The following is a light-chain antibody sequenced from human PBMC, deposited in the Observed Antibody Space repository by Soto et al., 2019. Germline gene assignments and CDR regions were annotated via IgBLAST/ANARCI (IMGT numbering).Light chain of an antibody. CDR2: DVS. CDR1: SSDVGSYNR. CDR3: CLYPTTSLRWA. J-gene: IGLJ3*02. V-gene: IGLV2-18*01. Sequence: QSVLTQPPSVSGSPGQSVTISCTGTSSDVGSYNRVSWYQQPPGTAPKLMIYDVSNRPSGVPDRFSGSKSGNTASPTISGLPAEDKADYYFCLYPTTSLRWAFSRGTKL.